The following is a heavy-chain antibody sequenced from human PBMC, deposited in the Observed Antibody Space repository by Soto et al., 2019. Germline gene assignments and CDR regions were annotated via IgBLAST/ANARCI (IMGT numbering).Heavy chain of an antibody. CDR3: AMSDDVIYHEGPISFY. D-gene: IGHD3-16*01. J-gene: IGHJ4*02. V-gene: IGHV1-69*02. CDR2: IIPIIGKA. Sequence: QVQLVQSGAEVKKPGSSVKVSCKASGGTFSSYTFIWVRQAPGQGLEWMGRIIPIIGKATSAQNFQGRVTTTADKSTSTANVELNSLRSEDTDVYYCAMSDDVIYHEGPISFYWGQGTLVTVSS. CDR1: GGTFSSYT.